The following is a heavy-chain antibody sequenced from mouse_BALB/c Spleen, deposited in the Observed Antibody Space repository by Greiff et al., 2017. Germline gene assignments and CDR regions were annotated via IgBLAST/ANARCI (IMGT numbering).Heavy chain of an antibody. CDR1: GYTFTDYE. J-gene: IGHJ4*01. V-gene: IGHV1-15*01. D-gene: IGHD2-14*01. Sequence: VKLQESGAELVRPGASVTLSCKASGYTFTDYEMHWVKQTPVHGLEWIGAIDPETGGTAYNQKFKGKATLTADKSSSTAYMELRSLTSEDSAVYYCTNVRRRVYYAMDYWGQGTSVTVSS. CDR2: IDPETGGT. CDR3: TNVRRRVYYAMDY.